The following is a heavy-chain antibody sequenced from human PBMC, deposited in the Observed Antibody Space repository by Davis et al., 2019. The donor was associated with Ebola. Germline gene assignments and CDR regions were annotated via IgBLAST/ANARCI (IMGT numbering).Heavy chain of an antibody. CDR2: IYHSGST. D-gene: IGHD3-3*01. V-gene: IGHV4-38-2*02. Sequence: MPGGSLRLSCTVSGYSISSGYYWGWIRQPPGKGLEWIGSIYHSGSTYYNPSLKSRVTISVDTSKNQFSLKLSSVTAADTAVYYCAREDFWSGYYTGDYWGQGTLVTVSS. J-gene: IGHJ4*02. CDR1: GYSISSGYY. CDR3: AREDFWSGYYTGDY.